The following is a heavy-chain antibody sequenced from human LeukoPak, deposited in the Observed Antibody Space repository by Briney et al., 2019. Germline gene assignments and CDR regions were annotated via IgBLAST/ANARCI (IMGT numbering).Heavy chain of an antibody. CDR3: AKLSLSGRSQSADY. J-gene: IGHJ4*02. D-gene: IGHD3-10*01. CDR1: GFTFDDYA. Sequence: PGRSLRLSCAASGFTFDDYAMHWVRQAPGKGLEWVSGISWNSGSIGYADSVKGRFTISRDNSKNTLFLQMNSLRAEDTAVYYCAKLSLSGRSQSADYWGQGTLVTVSS. V-gene: IGHV3-9*01. CDR2: ISWNSGSI.